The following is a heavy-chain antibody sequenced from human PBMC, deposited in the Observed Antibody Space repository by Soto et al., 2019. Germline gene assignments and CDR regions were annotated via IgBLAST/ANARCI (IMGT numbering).Heavy chain of an antibody. CDR1: GGSISSGGYY. D-gene: IGHD4-4*01. J-gene: IGHJ5*02. Sequence: QVQLQESGPGLVKPSQTLSLTCTVSGGSISSGGYYWSWIRQHPGKGLEWIGYIYYSGSTYYNPSLKSRVTISVDTSKNQCSLKLSSVTAADTAVYYCARDQSGETTVPQGWFDPWGQGTLVTVSS. CDR3: ARDQSGETTVPQGWFDP. V-gene: IGHV4-31*03. CDR2: IYYSGST.